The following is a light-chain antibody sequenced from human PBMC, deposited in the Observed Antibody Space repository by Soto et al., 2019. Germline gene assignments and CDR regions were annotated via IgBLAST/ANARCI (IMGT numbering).Light chain of an antibody. V-gene: IGKV1-27*01. CDR3: QKYHSAPWT. Sequence: DNQMTQSPSSLSASVGDRVTITCRASQGISSYLAWYQQKPGKVPTLLIYAASTLQSGVPSRFSGSGSGTDLTLTINSLQPEDVASYYCQKYHSAPWTFGQGTKVEIK. J-gene: IGKJ1*01. CDR1: QGISSY. CDR2: AAS.